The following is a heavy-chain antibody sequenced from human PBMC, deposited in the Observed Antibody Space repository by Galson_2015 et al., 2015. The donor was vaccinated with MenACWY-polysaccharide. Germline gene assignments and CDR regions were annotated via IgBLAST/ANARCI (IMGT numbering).Heavy chain of an antibody. J-gene: IGHJ6*02. Sequence: CAISGDSVSSNSAAWNWIRQSPSRGLEGLGRTYYRSKWYNDYAVSVKSRITINPDTSKNQFSLQLNSVTPEDTAVYYCARAHYYDSSAYYYYYGMDVWGQGTTVTVSS. CDR1: GDSVSSNSAA. CDR2: TYYRSKWYN. CDR3: ARAHYYDSSAYYYYYGMDV. V-gene: IGHV6-1*01. D-gene: IGHD3-22*01.